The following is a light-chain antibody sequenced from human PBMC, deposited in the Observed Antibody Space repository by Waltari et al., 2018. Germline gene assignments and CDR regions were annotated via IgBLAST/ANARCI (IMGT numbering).Light chain of an antibody. CDR3: CSYAGSSTSV. J-gene: IGLJ2*01. V-gene: IGLV2-23*02. CDR2: DVN. Sequence: HSALTQPASVSGSPGQSITISCTGTSSDVGGYNYVSCYQQHPGKAPKLMIYDVNKRPSGVSNRFSGSKSGNTASLTISGLQAEDEADYYCCSYAGSSTSVFGGGTKLTVL. CDR1: SSDVGGYNY.